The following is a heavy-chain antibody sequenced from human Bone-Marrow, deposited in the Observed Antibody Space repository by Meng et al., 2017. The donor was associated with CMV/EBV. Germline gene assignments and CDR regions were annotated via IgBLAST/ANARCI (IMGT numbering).Heavy chain of an antibody. V-gene: IGHV3-30*02. J-gene: IGHJ4*02. CDR2: IRYDGSNK. CDR1: GFTFSSYG. CDR3: ARDRGYSYDGPFDY. D-gene: IGHD5-18*01. Sequence: GESLKISCAASGFTFSSYGMHWVRQAPGKGLEWVAFIRYDGSNKYYADSVKGRFTISRDNSKNTLYLQMNSLRAEDTAVYYCARDRGYSYDGPFDYWGQGTLVTVSS.